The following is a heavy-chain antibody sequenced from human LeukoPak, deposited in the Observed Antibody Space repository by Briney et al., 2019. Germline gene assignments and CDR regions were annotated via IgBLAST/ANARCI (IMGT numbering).Heavy chain of an antibody. Sequence: GGSLRLSCAASGFTFSSYGMHWVRQAPGKGLEWVAVTSYDGSNKYYADSVKGRFTITRDNLKNTLYLQMNSLRPEDTAVYYCANSDTAMDTPFDYWGQGTLVTVSS. CDR2: TSYDGSNK. D-gene: IGHD5-18*01. CDR3: ANSDTAMDTPFDY. J-gene: IGHJ4*02. CDR1: GFTFSSYG. V-gene: IGHV3-30*19.